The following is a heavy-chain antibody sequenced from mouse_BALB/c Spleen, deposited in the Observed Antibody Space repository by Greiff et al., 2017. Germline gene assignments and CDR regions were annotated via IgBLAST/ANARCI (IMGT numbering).Heavy chain of an antibody. CDR3: ARDGGNYRYAMDY. CDR2: IYPGSGNT. V-gene: IGHV1-54*01. CDR1: GYAFTNYL. D-gene: IGHD1-1*02. J-gene: IGHJ4*01. Sequence: QVQLQQSGAELVRPGTSVKVSCKASGYAFTNYLIEWVKQRPGQGLEWIGWIYPGSGNTKYNEKFKGKATLTVDTSSSTAYMQLSSLTSEDTAVYFCARDGGNYRYAMDYWGQGTSVTVSS.